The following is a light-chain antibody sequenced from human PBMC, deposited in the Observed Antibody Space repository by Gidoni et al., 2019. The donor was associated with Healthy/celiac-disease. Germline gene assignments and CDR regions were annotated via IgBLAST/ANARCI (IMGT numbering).Light chain of an antibody. CDR3: QVWDSSSDRGV. Sequence: SYVLTQPPSVSVAPGKTARITCGGNNMGSKSVHWYQQKPGKAPVLVIYYDSDRPSGIPERFSGSNSGNTATLTISRVEAGDEADYYCQVWDSSSDRGVFGTGTKVTVL. J-gene: IGLJ1*01. CDR1: NMGSKS. CDR2: YDS. V-gene: IGLV3-21*04.